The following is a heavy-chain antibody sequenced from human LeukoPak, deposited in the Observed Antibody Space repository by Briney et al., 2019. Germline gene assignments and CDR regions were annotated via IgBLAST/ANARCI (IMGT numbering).Heavy chain of an antibody. Sequence: GASVKVSCKASGFIFTKYGISWVRQAPGQGLEWVGWISGYNGDTNYAQKLQGRVTMTTDTSTTTAYMELSSLRSEDTAVYYCARDRGSSWYRLDYWGQGTLVTVSS. D-gene: IGHD6-13*01. CDR3: ARDRGSSWYRLDY. CDR2: ISGYNGDT. CDR1: GFIFTKYG. V-gene: IGHV1-18*01. J-gene: IGHJ4*02.